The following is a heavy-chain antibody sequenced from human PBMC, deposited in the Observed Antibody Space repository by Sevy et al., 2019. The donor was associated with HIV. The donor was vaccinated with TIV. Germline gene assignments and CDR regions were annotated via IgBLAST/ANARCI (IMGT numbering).Heavy chain of an antibody. CDR3: ARDQHDYGGNLRTGWFDP. V-gene: IGHV3-15*01. CDR1: GFTFSDPW. Sequence: GGSLRLSCLASGFTFSDPWMSWVRQAPGKGLEWVGRIKSKADGGTTDYAAPVKGRFTISRDNSKNTLYLQMNSLRAEDTAVYYCARDQHDYGGNLRTGWFDPWGQGTLVTVSS. D-gene: IGHD4-17*01. CDR2: IKSKADGGTT. J-gene: IGHJ5*02.